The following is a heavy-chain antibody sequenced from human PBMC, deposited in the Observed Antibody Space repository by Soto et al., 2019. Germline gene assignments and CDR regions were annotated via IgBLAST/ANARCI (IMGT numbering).Heavy chain of an antibody. CDR2: ISPYNGNT. CDR1: GFTFSDYG. Sequence: ASVKVSCKASGFTFSDYGITWVRQAPGQGLEWMGRISPYNGNTNFAQSYQGTVTMTTDTSTNTVYMELRRLTTDDTAVYYCAREYLNYYDTNCYDDWGQGTLVTVSS. V-gene: IGHV1-18*04. D-gene: IGHD3-22*01. CDR3: AREYLNYYDTNCYDD. J-gene: IGHJ4*02.